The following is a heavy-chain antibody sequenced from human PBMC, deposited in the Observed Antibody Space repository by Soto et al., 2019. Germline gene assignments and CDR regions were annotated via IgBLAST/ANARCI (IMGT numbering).Heavy chain of an antibody. V-gene: IGHV1-46*01. CDR2: INPSGGST. D-gene: IGHD1-26*01. J-gene: IGHJ4*02. Sequence: ASVKVSCKASGYTFTSYYMHRVRQAPGQGLEWMGIINPSGGSTSYAQKFQGRVTMTRDTSTSTVYMELSSLRSKDTAVYYCMRGGWGDSPIDYWGQGTQVTVSS. CDR3: MRGGWGDSPIDY. CDR1: GYTFTSYY.